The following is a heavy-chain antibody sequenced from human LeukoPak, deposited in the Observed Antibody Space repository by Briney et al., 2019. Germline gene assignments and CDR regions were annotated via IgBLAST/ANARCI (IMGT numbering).Heavy chain of an antibody. CDR1: GFIFSTYG. V-gene: IGHV3-23*01. CDR3: AREGDDYSNLDY. D-gene: IGHD4-4*01. CDR2: ISGDGGDNT. J-gene: IGHJ4*02. Sequence: GGSLRPSCATSGFIFSTYGMSWVRKAPGKGLEWVSSISGDGGDNTYYADSVKGRFTISRDDSKNTVYLQMNSLRAEDTAVYYCAREGDDYSNLDYWGQGTLVTVSS.